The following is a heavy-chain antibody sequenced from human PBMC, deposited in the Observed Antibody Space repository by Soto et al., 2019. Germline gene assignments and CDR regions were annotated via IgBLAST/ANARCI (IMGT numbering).Heavy chain of an antibody. CDR2: ISYDGSNK. J-gene: IGHJ4*02. Sequence: QVQLVESGGGVVQPGSSLRLSCAASGFTFSSYGMHWVRQAPGKGLEWVAVISYDGSNKYYADSVKGRFTISRDNSKKTLYLQMNSLRAEDTAVYYCAKAKGLSDWNDVKDYWGQGTLVTVSS. CDR1: GFTFSSYG. V-gene: IGHV3-30*18. CDR3: AKAKGLSDWNDVKDY. D-gene: IGHD1-1*01.